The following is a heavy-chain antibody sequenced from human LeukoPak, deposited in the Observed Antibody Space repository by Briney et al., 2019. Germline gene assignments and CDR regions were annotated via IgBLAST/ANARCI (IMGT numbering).Heavy chain of an antibody. CDR1: GFTFDDYA. J-gene: IGHJ4*02. Sequence: GGSLRLSCAASGFTFDDYAMHWVRQAPGKGLEWVSLISGDGGSTYYADSVKGRFTISRDNSKNSLYLQMNSLRTEDTALCYCAKERDGYDVFDYWGQGTLVTVSS. V-gene: IGHV3-43*02. CDR3: AKERDGYDVFDY. CDR2: ISGDGGST. D-gene: IGHD5-24*01.